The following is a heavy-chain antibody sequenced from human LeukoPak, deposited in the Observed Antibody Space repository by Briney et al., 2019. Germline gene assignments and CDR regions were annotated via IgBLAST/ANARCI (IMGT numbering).Heavy chain of an antibody. V-gene: IGHV4-4*07. J-gene: IGHJ4*02. D-gene: IGHD6-13*01. CDR3: ARQNPIAAAGTGLDY. CDR2: IYTSGST. CDR1: GGSISSYY. Sequence: SQTLSLTCTVSGGSISSYYWSWIRQPAGKGLEWVGRIYTSGSTNYNPSLKSRVTMSVDTSKNQFSLKLSSVTAADTAVYYCARQNPIAAAGTGLDYWGQGTLVTVSS.